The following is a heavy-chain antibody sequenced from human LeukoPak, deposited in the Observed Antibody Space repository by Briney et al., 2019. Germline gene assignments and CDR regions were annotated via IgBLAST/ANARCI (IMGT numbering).Heavy chain of an antibody. CDR2: ISYDGSNK. Sequence: GGSLRLSCAASGFTFSSYAMHWVRQAPGKGLEWVAVISYDGSNKYYADSVKGRFTISRDNSKNTLYLQMNSLRAEDTAVYYCARFTSAAIRKRYYYYGMDVWGQGTTVTVSS. D-gene: IGHD2-21*02. CDR1: GFTFSSYA. J-gene: IGHJ6*02. CDR3: ARFTSAAIRKRYYYYGMDV. V-gene: IGHV3-30*04.